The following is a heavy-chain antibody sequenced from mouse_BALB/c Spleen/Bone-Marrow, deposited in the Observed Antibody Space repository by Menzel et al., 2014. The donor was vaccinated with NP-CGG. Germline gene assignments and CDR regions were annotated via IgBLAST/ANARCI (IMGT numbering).Heavy chain of an antibody. CDR1: GFTFTAYY. J-gene: IGHJ4*01. V-gene: IGHV7-3*02. D-gene: IGHD5-1*01. Sequence: DVKLQESGGGLVQPGGSLRLSCATSGFTFTAYYMSWVRQPPGKALEWLGFIRHKANGFTTEYSASVKGRFTISRDNSQSILYLQMNTLRAEDSATYYCTRGEYGYAMDYWGQGTSVTVSS. CDR2: IRHKANGFTT. CDR3: TRGEYGYAMDY.